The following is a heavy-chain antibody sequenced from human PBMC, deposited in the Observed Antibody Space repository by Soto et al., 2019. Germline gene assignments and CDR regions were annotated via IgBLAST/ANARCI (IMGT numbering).Heavy chain of an antibody. CDR3: ARDPPRSPVVAGGNGDY. Sequence: QVQLVQSGAEVKKPGSSVKVSCKASGGAFISYAISWVRQAPGQGLEWMGGIIPIFGTPNYAQKFQGRVTITADKSTTTAYMELSSLRSEDTAVYYCARDPPRSPVVAGGNGDYWGQGTLVTVSS. V-gene: IGHV1-69*06. J-gene: IGHJ4*02. CDR1: GGAFISYA. D-gene: IGHD6-13*01. CDR2: IIPIFGTP.